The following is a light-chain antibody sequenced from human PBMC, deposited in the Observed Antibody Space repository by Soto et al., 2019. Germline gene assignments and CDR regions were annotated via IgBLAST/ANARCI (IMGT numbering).Light chain of an antibody. CDR2: AAS. CDR3: QKYNRAPLT. Sequence: DIQMTQSPSSLSASVGDTVTITCRASQDISNYLAWYQQKPGRVPKVLIYAASTLQSGVPSRFSAIGSGTYFTLTISSLQPEDVATSYCQKYNRAPLTFGGGTKV. J-gene: IGKJ4*01. V-gene: IGKV1-27*01. CDR1: QDISNY.